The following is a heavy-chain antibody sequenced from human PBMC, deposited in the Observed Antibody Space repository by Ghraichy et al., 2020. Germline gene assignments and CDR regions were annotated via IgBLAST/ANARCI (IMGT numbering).Heavy chain of an antibody. CDR3: AKPLSSSWYHLDS. CDR2: TSGNGGKS. D-gene: IGHD6-13*01. J-gene: IGHJ4*02. Sequence: LSLTCAASGFTFSSYAMSWVRQAPGKGLEWVSTTSGNGGKSYYADSVKGRFTISRDNSKNTLYLQMNSLRGEDTAVYYCAKPLSSSWYHLDSLGQGTPVTVSS. V-gene: IGHV3-23*01. CDR1: GFTFSSYA.